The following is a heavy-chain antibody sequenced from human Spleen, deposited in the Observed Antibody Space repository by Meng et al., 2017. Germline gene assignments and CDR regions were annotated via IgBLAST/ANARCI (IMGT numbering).Heavy chain of an antibody. CDR1: GFTFNNYW. Sequence: GESLKISCAASGFTFNNYWMSWVRQAPGKGLEWVGFVRGKPYGGTREYAASVQGRFSISRDDSKSIAYLQMNSLKTDDTAVYYCTRASQTTVRGVIVDYYFGMDVWGQGTTVTVSS. CDR2: VRGKPYGGTR. J-gene: IGHJ6*02. V-gene: IGHV3-49*04. CDR3: TRASQTTVRGVIVDYYFGMDV. D-gene: IGHD3-10*02.